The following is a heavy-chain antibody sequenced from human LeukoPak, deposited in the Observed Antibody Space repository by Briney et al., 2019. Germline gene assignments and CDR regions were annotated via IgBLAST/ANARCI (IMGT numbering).Heavy chain of an antibody. J-gene: IGHJ4*02. V-gene: IGHV3-21*01. CDR3: ARSGDGYNSDY. CDR1: GFTFASYT. CDR2: IITYSFSSFNTYR. D-gene: IGHD5-24*01. Sequence: GGSLRLSCAASGFTFASYTMNWVRQAPGKGLEWVSSIITYSFSSFNTYRYYADSVKGRFTISRDNAKNSLYLQINSLTAEDTAVYYCARSGDGYNSDYWGQGTPVTVSS.